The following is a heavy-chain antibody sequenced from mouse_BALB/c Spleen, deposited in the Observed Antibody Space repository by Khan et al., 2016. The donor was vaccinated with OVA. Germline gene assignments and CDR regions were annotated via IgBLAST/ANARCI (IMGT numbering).Heavy chain of an antibody. CDR3: ARGGYSVFAY. D-gene: IGHD1-1*01. CDR1: GYTFTDYI. Sequence: QVQLQQSVPELVNPGASLKVSCKASGYTFTDYIIGWVKQSTRQGLEWIGDIFPGSGTPYYNEKFEDKATLTADKSSNTAYMQLSSLTSEDSAVYFCARGGYSVFAYWGQGTLVTVSA. J-gene: IGHJ3*01. CDR2: IFPGSGTP. V-gene: IGHV1-77*01.